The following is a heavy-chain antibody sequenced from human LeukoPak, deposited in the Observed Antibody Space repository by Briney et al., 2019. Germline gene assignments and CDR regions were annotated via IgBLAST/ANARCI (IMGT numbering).Heavy chain of an antibody. CDR2: IYYSGST. CDR1: NDSINSGGYY. CDR3: ARSIAAAGTLYAFDI. J-gene: IGHJ3*02. V-gene: IGHV4-31*03. D-gene: IGHD6-13*01. Sequence: PSETLSLTCTVSNDSINSGGYYWSWIRQHPGKGLEWIGYIYYSGSTYYNPSLKSRVTISVDTSKNQFSLKLSSVTAADTAVYYCARSIAAAGTLYAFDIWGQGTMVTVSS.